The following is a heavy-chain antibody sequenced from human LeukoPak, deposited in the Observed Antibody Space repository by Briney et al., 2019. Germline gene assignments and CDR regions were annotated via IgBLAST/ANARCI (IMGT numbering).Heavy chain of an antibody. Sequence: GGSLRLSCAASGFTFSSYGMQWVRQAPGKGLEWVAIISYDGSNKYYADSVKGRFSISRDNAKNTLYLQMNSLRVEDTAVYYCARIGSLSPFDWGQGTLVTVSS. CDR1: GFTFSSYG. CDR2: ISYDGSNK. J-gene: IGHJ4*02. D-gene: IGHD6-6*01. V-gene: IGHV3-30*03. CDR3: ARIGSLSPFD.